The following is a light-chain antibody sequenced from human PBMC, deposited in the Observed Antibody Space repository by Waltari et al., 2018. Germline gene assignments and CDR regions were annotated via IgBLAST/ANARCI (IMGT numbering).Light chain of an antibody. CDR2: RNK. Sequence: QSVLTQPPSASGTPGQRVTISCSGLSSNIGSNYVYWYQQLPGTAPKLLIYRNKRRPSGVPDRFAGSNSCTSASRAISGLRSEDEADYYCATWDDSLSGWVFGGGTKLTVL. CDR3: ATWDDSLSGWV. V-gene: IGLV1-47*01. J-gene: IGLJ3*02. CDR1: SSNIGSNY.